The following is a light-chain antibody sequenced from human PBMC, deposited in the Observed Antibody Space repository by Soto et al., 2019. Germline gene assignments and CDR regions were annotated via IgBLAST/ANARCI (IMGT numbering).Light chain of an antibody. V-gene: IGKV3-15*01. J-gene: IGKJ1*01. Sequence: EIVMTQSPATLSVSPGERATLSCIASQSVSSNLAWYQQKPGQAPRLLIYGASTRATGIPARFSGSGSGTAFTLTISSLQSDDFAVYACQQYNNWPLTFGQGTKVEIK. CDR2: GAS. CDR1: QSVSSN. CDR3: QQYNNWPLT.